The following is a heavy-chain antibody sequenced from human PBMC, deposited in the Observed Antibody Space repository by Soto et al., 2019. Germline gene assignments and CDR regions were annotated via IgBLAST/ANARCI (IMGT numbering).Heavy chain of an antibody. CDR3: TRPFGATIP. Sequence: PGWSLRLSCTASVFTFVDYAMSWFRQAPGKGLEWVGFIRSKAYGGTTEYAASVKGRFTISRDDSKSIAYLQMNSLKTEDTAVYYCTRPFGATIPWGQGTLVTVSS. J-gene: IGHJ4*02. V-gene: IGHV3-49*03. CDR1: VFTFVDYA. CDR2: IRSKAYGGTT. D-gene: IGHD5-12*01.